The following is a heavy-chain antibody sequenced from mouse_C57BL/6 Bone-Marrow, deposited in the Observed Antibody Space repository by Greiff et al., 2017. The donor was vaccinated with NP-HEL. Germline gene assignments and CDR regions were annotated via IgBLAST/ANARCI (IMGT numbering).Heavy chain of an antibody. D-gene: IGHD2-3*01. J-gene: IGHJ1*03. CDR2: IDPSDSYT. CDR1: GYTFTSYW. CDR3: AADGYYWYFEV. V-gene: IGHV1-50*01. Sequence: QVQLKQPGAELVKPGASVKLSCKASGYTFTSYWMQWVKQRPGQGLEWIGEIDPSDSYTNYNQKFKGKATLTVDTSSSTAYMQLSSLTSEDSAVYYGAADGYYWYFEVWGTGTTVTVSS.